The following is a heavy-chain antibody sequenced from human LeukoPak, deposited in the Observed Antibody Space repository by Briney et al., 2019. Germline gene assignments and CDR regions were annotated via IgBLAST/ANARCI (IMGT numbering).Heavy chain of an antibody. Sequence: GGSLRLSCAASGFTFRNYWMRWVRQARGKGLECVANIKQEGSEKYHVDSVKGRFTISRDNAKNSLYLQMNSLRDEDTAVYYCARDPYYDSSGYPNWFDPWGQGTLVTVSS. D-gene: IGHD3-22*01. CDR3: ARDPYYDSSGYPNWFDP. CDR1: GFTFRNYW. J-gene: IGHJ5*02. CDR2: IKQEGSEK. V-gene: IGHV3-7*01.